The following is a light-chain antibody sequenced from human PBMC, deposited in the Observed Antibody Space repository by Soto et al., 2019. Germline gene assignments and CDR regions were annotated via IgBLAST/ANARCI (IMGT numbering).Light chain of an antibody. CDR2: AAS. CDR1: QGISSY. CDR3: QKYNSAPRT. V-gene: IGKV1-27*01. J-gene: IGKJ1*01. Sequence: DFQMTPSPSSLSASVGDRVTITCRASQGISSYLAWYQQKPGKVPSLLIYAASTLQSGVPTRFSGSGSGTDFTLTISSLQPEDVATYYCQKYNSAPRTFGQGTKVELK.